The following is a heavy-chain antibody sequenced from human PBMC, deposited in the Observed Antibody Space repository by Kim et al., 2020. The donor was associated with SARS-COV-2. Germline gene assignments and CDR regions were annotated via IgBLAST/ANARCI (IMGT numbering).Heavy chain of an antibody. V-gene: IGHV1-8*01. CDR2: MNPNSGNT. D-gene: IGHD2-2*01. CDR3: ARDVGVVVVPAAHWGSGWFDP. J-gene: IGHJ5*02. Sequence: ASVKVSCKASGYTFTSYDINWVRQATGQGLEWMGWMNPNSGNTGYAQKFQGRVTMTRNTSISTAYMELSSLRSEDTAVYYCARDVGVVVVPAAHWGSGWFDPWGQGTLVTVSS. CDR1: GYTFTSYD.